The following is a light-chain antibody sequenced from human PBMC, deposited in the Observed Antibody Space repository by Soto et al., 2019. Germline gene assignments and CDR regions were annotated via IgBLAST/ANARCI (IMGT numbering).Light chain of an antibody. CDR3: EAWDDSLYGAV. CDR1: SSNIGANP. Sequence: QPVLTQPPSASGTPGQRVTISCSGSSSNIGANPINWYQQLPGTAPKLLIYNNDQRPSGVPVRFSASKSGTSASLAISGLQSEDEADYYCEAWDDSLYGAVLGGGTKLTVL. V-gene: IGLV1-44*01. CDR2: NND. J-gene: IGLJ2*01.